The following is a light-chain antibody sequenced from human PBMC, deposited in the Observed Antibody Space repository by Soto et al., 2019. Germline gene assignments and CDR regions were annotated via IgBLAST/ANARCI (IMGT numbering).Light chain of an antibody. J-gene: IGLJ2*01. V-gene: IGLV1-36*01. CDR3: ETWDAALNGPV. CDR1: SFNIGNNA. CDR2: YDD. Sequence: QSVLTQPPSVSEAPRQRVTISCSGSSFNIGNNAVNWYQQLPGQAPKLLIYYDDLLPSGVSDRFSGSKSGTSASLAISGLQSEDEADYFCETWDAALNGPVFGGGTLLAV.